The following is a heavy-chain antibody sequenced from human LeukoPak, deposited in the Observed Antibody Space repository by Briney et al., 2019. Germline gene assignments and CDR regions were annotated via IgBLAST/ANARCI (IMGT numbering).Heavy chain of an antibody. J-gene: IGHJ3*02. Sequence: SETLSLTCTVSGGSISSYYWRWLRQPPGKGLEWIGYIYYSGSTNYNPSLKSRVAMSVDTSKNQFSLKLRSVTAADTAVYYCARDREFSGSYPDAFDIWGQGRMVTVSS. V-gene: IGHV4-59*01. CDR2: IYYSGST. CDR3: ARDREFSGSYPDAFDI. D-gene: IGHD1-26*01. CDR1: GGSISSYY.